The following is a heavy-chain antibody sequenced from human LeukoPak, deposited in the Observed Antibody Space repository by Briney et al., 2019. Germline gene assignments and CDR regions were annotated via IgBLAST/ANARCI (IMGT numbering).Heavy chain of an antibody. V-gene: IGHV3-33*01. CDR2: IWYDGSNK. J-gene: IGHJ4*02. CDR1: GFTFSSYG. D-gene: IGHD5-18*01. Sequence: GGSLRLSCAASGFTFSSYGMHWVRQAPGKGLEWVAVIWYDGSNKYYAVSVKGRFTISRDNSKNTLYLQMNSLRVEDTAVYYCARDPGYSYALDYWGRGTLVTVSS. CDR3: ARDPGYSYALDY.